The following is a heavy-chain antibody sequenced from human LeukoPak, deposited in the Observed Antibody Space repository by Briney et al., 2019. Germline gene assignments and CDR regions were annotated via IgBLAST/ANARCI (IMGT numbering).Heavy chain of an antibody. V-gene: IGHV3-48*03. J-gene: IGHJ6*03. D-gene: IGHD3-16*02. CDR2: ISSSGSTI. CDR1: GFTFSSYE. Sequence: PGGSLRLSCAASGFTFSSYEMNWVRQAPGKGLEWVSYISSSGSTIYYADSVKGRFTISRDRSKNTLYLQMNSLRVDDTAVYYCAKLPGLRLGELSFGGDQYFYMDVWGKGTTVTVSS. CDR3: AKLPGLRLGELSFGGDQYFYMDV.